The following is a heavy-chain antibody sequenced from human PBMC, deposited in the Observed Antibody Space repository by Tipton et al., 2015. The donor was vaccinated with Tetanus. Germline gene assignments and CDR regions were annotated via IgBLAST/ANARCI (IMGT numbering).Heavy chain of an antibody. J-gene: IGHJ4*02. V-gene: IGHV3-30*04. CDR2: ISYDGSNN. Sequence: SLRLSCAASGFTFSSYAMHWVRQAPGKGLEWVAVISYDGSNNYYADSVKGRFTISRDNSKNTLYLQMNSLRAEDTAVYYCARDPYGDSPNYFDYWGQGTLVTVPS. D-gene: IGHD4-17*01. CDR3: ARDPYGDSPNYFDY. CDR1: GFTFSSYA.